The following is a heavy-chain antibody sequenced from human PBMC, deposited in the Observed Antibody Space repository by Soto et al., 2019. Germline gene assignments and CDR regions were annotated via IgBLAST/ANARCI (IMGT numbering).Heavy chain of an antibody. Sequence: QVQLQESGPGLVKPSQTLSLTCTVSGGSISSGGYYWSWIRQHPGKGLEWIGYIYYSGSTYYNPSLWSRVTISVDTSKNQFSLKLSSVTAADTAVYYCASDSSGSPPDYFQHWGQGTLVTVSS. CDR1: GGSISSGGYY. CDR3: ASDSSGSPPDYFQH. V-gene: IGHV4-31*03. CDR2: IYYSGST. D-gene: IGHD6-19*01. J-gene: IGHJ1*01.